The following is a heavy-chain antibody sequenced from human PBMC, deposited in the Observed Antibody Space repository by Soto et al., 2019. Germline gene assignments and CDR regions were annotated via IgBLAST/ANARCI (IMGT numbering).Heavy chain of an antibody. V-gene: IGHV4-31*03. CDR2: IYYSGST. Sequence: QVQLQESGPGLVKPSQTLSLTCTVSGGSISSGGYYWSWIRQHPGKGLEWIGYIYYSGSTYYNPSRKSRVTISVDTSKNQFSLKLSSVTAADTAVYYCARADSGTYYDSSGYANFDYWGQGTLVTVSS. CDR1: GGSISSGGYY. D-gene: IGHD3-22*01. CDR3: ARADSGTYYDSSGYANFDY. J-gene: IGHJ4*02.